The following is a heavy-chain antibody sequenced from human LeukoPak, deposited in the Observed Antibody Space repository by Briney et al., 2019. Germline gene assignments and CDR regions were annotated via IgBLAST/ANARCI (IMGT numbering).Heavy chain of an antibody. D-gene: IGHD2-15*01. CDR2: IKGDGTTI. CDR3: ARGGLPGGFDY. Sequence: GGSLRLSCAASGFTLSSHWMFWVRQAPGKGLVWVSHIKGDGTTIAYADSVKGRFTISRDNAESTLYLQLNSLRVDDTAVYYCARGGLPGGFDYWGQGALVTASS. V-gene: IGHV3-74*01. J-gene: IGHJ4*02. CDR1: GFTLSSHW.